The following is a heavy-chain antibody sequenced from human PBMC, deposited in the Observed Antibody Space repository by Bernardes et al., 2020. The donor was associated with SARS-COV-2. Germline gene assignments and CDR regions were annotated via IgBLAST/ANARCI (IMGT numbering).Heavy chain of an antibody. D-gene: IGHD2-15*01. CDR1: GFTVSSNF. Sequence: GGSLRLSRAVSGFTVSSNFMSWVRQAPGKGLEWVSIIYSDGSTYFADSVEGRFTISRDNSKNTLYLQMNSLRVEDTAVYYCARDQTVADGFDIWGQGTMVTVSS. J-gene: IGHJ3*02. V-gene: IGHV3-66*01. CDR3: ARDQTVADGFDI. CDR2: IYSDGST.